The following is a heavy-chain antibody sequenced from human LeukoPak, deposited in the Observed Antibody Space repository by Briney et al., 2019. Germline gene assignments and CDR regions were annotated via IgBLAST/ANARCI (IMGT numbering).Heavy chain of an antibody. CDR1: GFTFSSYG. D-gene: IGHD3-3*01. V-gene: IGHV3-30*03. Sequence: GGSLRLSCAASGFTFSSYGMHWVRQAPGKGLEWVAVISYDGSNKYYADSVKGRFTISRDNSKNTLYLQMNSLRAEDTAVYYCASSRGFLEWLFDYWGQGTLVTVSS. CDR3: ASSRGFLEWLFDY. J-gene: IGHJ4*02. CDR2: ISYDGSNK.